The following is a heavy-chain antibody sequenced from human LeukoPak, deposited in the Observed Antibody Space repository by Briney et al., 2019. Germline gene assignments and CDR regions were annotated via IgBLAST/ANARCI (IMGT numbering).Heavy chain of an antibody. CDR3: AKGTAMATAFDY. Sequence: GGSLRLSCAASGFTFSSYGMHWVRQAPGKGLEWVSGISWNSGSIGYADSVKGRFTISRDNAKNSLYLQMNSLRAEDTALYYCAKGTAMATAFDYWGQGTLVTVSS. V-gene: IGHV3-9*01. D-gene: IGHD5-18*01. CDR1: GFTFSSYG. CDR2: ISWNSGSI. J-gene: IGHJ4*02.